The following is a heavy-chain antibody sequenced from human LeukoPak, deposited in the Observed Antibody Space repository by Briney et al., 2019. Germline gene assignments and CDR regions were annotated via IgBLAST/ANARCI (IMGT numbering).Heavy chain of an antibody. Sequence: SEILSLTCTVSGGSVSSGDYYWSWIRQPPGKGLEWIGYIYYSGSTYYNPSLKSRVTISVDTSKNQFSLKLSSVTAADTAVYYCARVLQWGYSSPWGQGTLVTVSS. CDR2: IYYSGST. D-gene: IGHD5-18*01. V-gene: IGHV4-30-4*08. CDR1: GGSVSSGDYY. CDR3: ARVLQWGYSSP. J-gene: IGHJ4*02.